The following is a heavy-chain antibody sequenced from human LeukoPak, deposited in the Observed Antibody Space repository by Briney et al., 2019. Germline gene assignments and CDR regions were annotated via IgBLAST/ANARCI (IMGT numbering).Heavy chain of an antibody. CDR3: ASSFAGDGYNN. Sequence: SGTLSLTCGVSGGSISNTNWWSWVRQPPGQGLEWIGEISLTGLTHYNPSLESRVTVSLDKSKNQLSLNLTSVTAADTAVYYCASSFAGDGYNNWGQGTLVTVSS. J-gene: IGHJ4*02. D-gene: IGHD5-24*01. V-gene: IGHV4-4*02. CDR1: GGSISNTNW. CDR2: ISLTGLT.